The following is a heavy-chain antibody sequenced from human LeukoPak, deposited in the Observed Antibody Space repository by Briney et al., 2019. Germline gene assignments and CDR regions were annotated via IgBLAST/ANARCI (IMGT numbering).Heavy chain of an antibody. D-gene: IGHD3-16*01. Sequence: SETLSLTCTVSGVSLSSFYWSWIRQPQGKGLEWIGYIYYRGSTTYNPSLKSRVTISVDTSKNQISLNLTSVTAADTAVYFCARGGVFPRQFDPWGQGTLVTVSS. V-gene: IGHV4-59*01. J-gene: IGHJ5*02. CDR2: IYYRGST. CDR1: GVSLSSFY. CDR3: ARGGVFPRQFDP.